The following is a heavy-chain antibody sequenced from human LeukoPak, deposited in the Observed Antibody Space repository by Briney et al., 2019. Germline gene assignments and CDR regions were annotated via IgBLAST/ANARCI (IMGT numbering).Heavy chain of an antibody. J-gene: IGHJ4*02. Sequence: PGRSLRLSCAASGFTFSSYGMHWVRQAPGKGLDWVAVISYVGSNKYYEDSVKARFTIPRDNSKNTLYVHMNSLRAEDTAVYYCAKDFGYYDFWSGPLDYWGQGTLVTVSS. CDR3: AKDFGYYDFWSGPLDY. V-gene: IGHV3-30*18. D-gene: IGHD3-3*01. CDR1: GFTFSSYG. CDR2: ISYVGSNK.